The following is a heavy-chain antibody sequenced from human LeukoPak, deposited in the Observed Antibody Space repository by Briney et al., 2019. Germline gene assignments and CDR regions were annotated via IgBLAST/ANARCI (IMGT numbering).Heavy chain of an antibody. Sequence: GASVKVSCKASGYTFTSYGISWVRQAPGQGLEWMGWISAYNGNTNYAQKLQGRVTMTTDTSTSTAYMELRSLRPDDTAVYYCARDSGRPYYYDSSGFEWGQGTLVTVSS. CDR1: GYTFTSYG. J-gene: IGHJ4*02. V-gene: IGHV1-18*01. CDR3: ARDSGRPYYYDSSGFE. CDR2: ISAYNGNT. D-gene: IGHD3-22*01.